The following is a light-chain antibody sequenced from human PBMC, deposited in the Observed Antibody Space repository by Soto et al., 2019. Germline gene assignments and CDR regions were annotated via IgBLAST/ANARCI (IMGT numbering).Light chain of an antibody. CDR2: DAS. CDR3: QQYDNYKPLT. CDR1: QSISSW. J-gene: IGKJ4*01. Sequence: DIQMTQSPSTLSASVVDRFTITCLASQSISSWLAWYQQKPGKAPKLLIFDASSLESGTPSRFSGRRSGTQFTLTINGLQPDDFATYYCQQYDNYKPLTFGGGTKVDIK. V-gene: IGKV1-5*01.